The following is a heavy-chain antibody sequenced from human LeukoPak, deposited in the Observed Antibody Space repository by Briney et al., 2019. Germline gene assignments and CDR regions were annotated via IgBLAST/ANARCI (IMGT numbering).Heavy chain of an antibody. CDR1: GGSISSSSYY. V-gene: IGHV4-39*01. CDR2: IYYSGST. CDR3: ANLAGSNFDY. J-gene: IGHJ4*02. Sequence: SETLSLTCTVSGGSISSSSYYRGWIRQPPGKGLEWIGSIYYSGSTYYNPSLKSRVTISVDTSKNQFSLKLSSVTAADTAVYYCANLAGSNFDYWGQGTLVTVSS. D-gene: IGHD3-10*01.